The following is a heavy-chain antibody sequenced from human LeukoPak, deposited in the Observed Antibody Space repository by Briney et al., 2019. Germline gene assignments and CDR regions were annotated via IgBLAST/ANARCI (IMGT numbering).Heavy chain of an antibody. J-gene: IGHJ4*02. CDR1: GGSFNDGTYY. D-gene: IGHD3-10*02. Sequence: SETLSLTCTVSGGSFNDGTYYWAWIRQSPGKTLEWIGNIFYGGTTGTNYYNPSLRSRLTLSLETSKNQFSLELSSVTAADSAIYYCARRRDVLFGGTPTYFFDSWGQGSLVTVSS. V-gene: IGHV4-39*01. CDR3: ARRRDVLFGGTPTYFFDS. CDR2: IFYGGTTGTN.